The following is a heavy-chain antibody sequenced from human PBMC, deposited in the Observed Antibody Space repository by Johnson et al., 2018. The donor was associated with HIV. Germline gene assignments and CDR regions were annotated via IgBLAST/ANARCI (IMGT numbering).Heavy chain of an antibody. V-gene: IGHV3-15*01. CDR3: TTDGNGGYSYCYGAFDI. CDR2: IKSKTDGGTT. Sequence: VQLVESGGGLVQPGGSLRLSCAASGFTFSSYAMSWVRQAPGKGLEWVGRIKSKTDGGTTDYAAPVKGRFTISRDDSKNTLYLQMNSLKTEYTAVYYCTTDGNGGYSYCYGAFDIWGQGTMVTVSS. D-gene: IGHD5-18*01. J-gene: IGHJ3*02. CDR1: GFTFSSYA.